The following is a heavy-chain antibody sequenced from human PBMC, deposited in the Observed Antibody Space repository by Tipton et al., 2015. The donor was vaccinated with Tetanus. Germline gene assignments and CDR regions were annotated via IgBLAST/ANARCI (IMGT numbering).Heavy chain of an antibody. D-gene: IGHD3-22*01. CDR1: GDSINSGDYY. V-gene: IGHV4-30-4*01. CDR2: IYYSGST. J-gene: IGHJ6*03. Sequence: TLSLTCSVSGDSINSGDYYWSWIRQPPGKGLEWIGYIYYSGSTNYNPSLTSRVTLSQDTSKSQFSLKLSSVTAADTAVYYCARVGYYYYYMDVWGKGTTVTVSS. CDR3: ARVGYYYYYMDV.